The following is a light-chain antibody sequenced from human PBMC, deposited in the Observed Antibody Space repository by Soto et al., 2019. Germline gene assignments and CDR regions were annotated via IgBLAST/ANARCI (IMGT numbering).Light chain of an antibody. Sequence: SSELTQPPSVSVSPGQTASITCSGGKLGDKYACWYQQKPGQSPVLVIYQDGKRPSGIPERFSGSNSGNTATLTISGTQAMDEADYYCQAWDSSTVVFGGGTKVTVL. CDR2: QDG. CDR1: KLGDKY. J-gene: IGLJ2*01. CDR3: QAWDSSTVV. V-gene: IGLV3-1*01.